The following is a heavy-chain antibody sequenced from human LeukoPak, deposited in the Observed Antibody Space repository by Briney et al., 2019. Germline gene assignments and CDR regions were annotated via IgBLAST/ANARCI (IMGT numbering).Heavy chain of an antibody. D-gene: IGHD4-17*01. V-gene: IGHV4-34*01. CDR3: ARGEGFHYSDNHYYFDY. J-gene: IGHJ4*02. Sequence: SETLSLTCAVYGGSFSGYYWGWIRQPPVKALEWIGEINHSGSTNYNPSLKSRVTISVDTSKNQFSLKLSSVTAADTAVYYCARGEGFHYSDNHYYFDYWGQGTLVTVSS. CDR2: INHSGST. CDR1: GGSFSGYY.